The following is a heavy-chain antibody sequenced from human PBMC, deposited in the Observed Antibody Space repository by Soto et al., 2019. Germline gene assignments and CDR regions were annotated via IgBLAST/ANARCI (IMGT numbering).Heavy chain of an antibody. CDR1: GGTFSSYT. V-gene: IGHV1-69*04. D-gene: IGHD6-19*01. Sequence: PSVKVSCKASGGTFSSYTISWVRQAPGQGLEWMGRIIPILGIANYAQKFQGRVTITADKSTSTAYMELSSLRSEDTAVYYCAREGPIAVAGTVPSAFDIWGQGTMVTVSS. CDR2: IIPILGIA. J-gene: IGHJ3*02. CDR3: AREGPIAVAGTVPSAFDI.